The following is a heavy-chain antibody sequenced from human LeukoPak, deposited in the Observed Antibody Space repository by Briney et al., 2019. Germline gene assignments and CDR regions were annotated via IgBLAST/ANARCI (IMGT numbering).Heavy chain of an antibody. Sequence: GSSVKVSCKASGGTFSSYAISWVRQAPGQGLEWMGGIIPIFGTANYAQKFQGRVTITADKSTSTAYMELSSLRSEDTAVYYCASPPKSYYDSSGYYHDWGQGTLVTVSS. CDR3: ASPPKSYYDSSGYYHD. V-gene: IGHV1-69*06. CDR2: IIPIFGTA. J-gene: IGHJ4*02. D-gene: IGHD3-22*01. CDR1: GGTFSSYA.